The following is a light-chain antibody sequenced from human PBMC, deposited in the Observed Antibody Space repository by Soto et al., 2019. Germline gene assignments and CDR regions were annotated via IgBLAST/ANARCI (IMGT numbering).Light chain of an antibody. CDR2: TAS. Sequence: DIQMAIYPSSLSSSVGDXVTITCRASQGIRNDLGWYQQKPGKAPKRLIYTASNLESGVPSRFSGSRSGTECTLTSSSLQPQEVATYYCQQVKSFPLTFAPGTKVDIK. CDR3: QQVKSFPLT. CDR1: QGIRND. V-gene: IGKV1-17*01. J-gene: IGKJ3*01.